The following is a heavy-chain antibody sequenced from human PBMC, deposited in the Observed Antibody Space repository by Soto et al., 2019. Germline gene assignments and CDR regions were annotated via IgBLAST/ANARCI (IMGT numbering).Heavy chain of an antibody. V-gene: IGHV3-23*01. Sequence: LRLSCAASGFRFSSHDMSCVRQAPGKGLEWVSAISGSGGSTYYADSVKGRFTISRDNSKNTLYLQMNSLTAEDTAVYYCANRDTSMVTRYYYRLDVWGQGTTVTVSS. D-gene: IGHD5-18*01. CDR1: GFRFSSHD. CDR3: ANRDTSMVTRYYYRLDV. CDR2: ISGSGGST. J-gene: IGHJ6*02.